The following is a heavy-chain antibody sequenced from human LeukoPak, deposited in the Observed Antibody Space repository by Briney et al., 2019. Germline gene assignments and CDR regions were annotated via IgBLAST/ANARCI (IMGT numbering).Heavy chain of an antibody. CDR1: GYTFTSYY. CDR3: ARAFTRYPSGDY. D-gene: IGHD2-2*01. CDR2: INPSGGST. V-gene: IGHV1-46*01. Sequence: GASVKVSCKASGYTFTSYYMHWVRQAPGQGLEWMGIINPSGGSTSYAQKFQGRVTMTRDTSTSTVYMELSSLRSEDSDVYYCARAFTRYPSGDYWGQGTLVTVSS. J-gene: IGHJ4*02.